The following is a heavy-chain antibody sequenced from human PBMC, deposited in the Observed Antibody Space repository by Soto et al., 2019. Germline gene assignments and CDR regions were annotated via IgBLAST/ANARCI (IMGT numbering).Heavy chain of an antibody. CDR1: GDSISSYY. Sequence: QVQLQESGPGLVKPSETLSLTCTVSGDSISSYYWSWIRQPPGKRLEWVGYIYYSGSTNYNPSLKSRVPISIDTSKNQFSLKLSSVTAADTAVYYCTVGGDRSDFDYWGQGTLVTVSS. CDR2: IYYSGST. V-gene: IGHV4-59*08. J-gene: IGHJ4*02. CDR3: TVGGDRSDFDY. D-gene: IGHD2-21*02.